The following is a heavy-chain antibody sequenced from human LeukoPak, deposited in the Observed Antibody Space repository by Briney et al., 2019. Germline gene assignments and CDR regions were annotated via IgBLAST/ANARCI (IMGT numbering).Heavy chain of an antibody. V-gene: IGHV3-9*03. D-gene: IGHD3-22*01. CDR2: IRWNSGSI. J-gene: IGHJ4*02. CDR3: AKARSIYDSSVAFDY. CDR1: GFTFDDYA. Sequence: PGGSLRLSCAASGFTFDDYAMHWVRQAPGKGLEWVSGIRWNSGSIGYADSVKGRFTISRDNAKNSLYLQMNSLIAEDMALYYCAKARSIYDSSVAFDYWGQGTLVTVSS.